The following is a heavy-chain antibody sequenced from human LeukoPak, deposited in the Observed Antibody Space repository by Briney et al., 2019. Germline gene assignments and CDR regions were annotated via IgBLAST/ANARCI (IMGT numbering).Heavy chain of an antibody. J-gene: IGHJ6*03. V-gene: IGHV3-33*01. D-gene: IGHD3-3*01. CDR2: IWYDGSNK. CDR3: ARDSVFGVVIIYYYYYYMDV. CDR1: GFTFSSYG. Sequence: GRSLRLSCAASGFTFSSYGMHWVRQAPGKGLEWVAVIWYDGSNKCYADSVKGRFTISRDNSKSTLYLQMNSLRAEDTAVYYCARDSVFGVVIIYYYYYYMDVWGKGTTVTVSS.